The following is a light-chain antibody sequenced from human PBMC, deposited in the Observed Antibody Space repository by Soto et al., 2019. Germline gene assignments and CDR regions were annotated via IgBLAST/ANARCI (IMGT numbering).Light chain of an antibody. CDR2: EVS. V-gene: IGLV2-8*01. CDR3: SSYAGSNNLV. CDR1: SSDVGGYNY. Sequence: QSALTQPPSASGSPGQSVTISCTGTSSDVGGYNYVSWYQQHPGKAPKLMIYEVSKRPSGVPDRXXGXKXXNTASLTVSGLQAEDEADYYCSSYAGSNNLVFGGGTKLTVL. J-gene: IGLJ2*01.